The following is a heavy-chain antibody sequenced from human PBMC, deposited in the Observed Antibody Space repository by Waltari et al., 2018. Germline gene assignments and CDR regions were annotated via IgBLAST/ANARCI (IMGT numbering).Heavy chain of an antibody. J-gene: IGHJ4*02. CDR2: MQVDGSSP. CDR3: ATLIQLWPSPFDY. CDR1: GFPFSSYR. D-gene: IGHD1-1*01. V-gene: IGHV3-74*01. Sequence: EVQLVEAGGGFVQPGGSLRLSCVASGFPFSSYRMHWVRQVPGKGLVWVSRMQVDGSSPTYAESVKGRFTISRDNAKNTLYLQMNSLRAEDTAVYYCATLIQLWPSPFDYWGPGTLVTVSS.